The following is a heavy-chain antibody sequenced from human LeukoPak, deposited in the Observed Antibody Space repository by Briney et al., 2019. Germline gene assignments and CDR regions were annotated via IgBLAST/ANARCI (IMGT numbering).Heavy chain of an antibody. CDR2: INSDGSST. CDR1: GFTFSSYR. CDR3: ARHRTASDY. Sequence: GGSLRLSCAASGFTFSSYRMHWVRRAPGKGLVWVSRINSDGSSTRYADSVKGRFTISRDNTKNTLYLQMNSLRAEDTALYYCARHRTASDYWGQGTLVTVSS. V-gene: IGHV3-74*01. D-gene: IGHD3-16*02. J-gene: IGHJ4*02.